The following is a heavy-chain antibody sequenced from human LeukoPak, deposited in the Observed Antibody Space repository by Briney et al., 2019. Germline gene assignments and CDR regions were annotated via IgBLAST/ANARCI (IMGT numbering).Heavy chain of an antibody. CDR3: ARDCGGSCYPYYYYYYMDV. J-gene: IGHJ6*03. CDR1: GYTFTGYY. D-gene: IGHD2-15*01. V-gene: IGHV1-2*06. Sequence: ASVKVSCKASGYTFTGYYMHWVRQAPGQGLESMGRINPNSGGTNYAQKFQGRVTMTRDTSISTAYMELSRLRSDDTAVYYCARDCGGSCYPYYYYYYMDVWGKGTTVTVSS. CDR2: INPNSGGT.